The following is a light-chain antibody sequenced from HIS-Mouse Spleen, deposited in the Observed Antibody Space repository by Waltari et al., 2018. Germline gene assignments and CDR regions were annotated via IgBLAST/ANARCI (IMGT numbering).Light chain of an antibody. V-gene: IGLV2-23*01. CDR2: EGS. CDR1: SSDVGSYNL. Sequence: QSALTQPASVSGSPGQSITISCTGTSSDVGSYNLVSWYQQHPGKAPKLMIYEGSKPHSGVSNRFACSKSGNTASLTISGLQAEDEADYYCCSYAGSSTVVFGGGTKLTVL. CDR3: CSYAGSSTVV. J-gene: IGLJ2*01.